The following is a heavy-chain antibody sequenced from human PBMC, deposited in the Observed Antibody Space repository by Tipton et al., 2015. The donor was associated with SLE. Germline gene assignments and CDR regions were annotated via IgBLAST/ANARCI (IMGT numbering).Heavy chain of an antibody. J-gene: IGHJ4*02. Sequence: TLSLTCAVYGGSISSSNWWTWVRQPPGKELEWIGEIFHSGSTNYNPSLKSRVTISRDPSKNQLSLKLISATAADTAVYYCARLRTGIEDFWGQGTRVTVSS. D-gene: IGHD1-1*01. CDR1: GGSISSSNW. CDR3: ARLRTGIEDF. CDR2: IFHSGST. V-gene: IGHV4-4*02.